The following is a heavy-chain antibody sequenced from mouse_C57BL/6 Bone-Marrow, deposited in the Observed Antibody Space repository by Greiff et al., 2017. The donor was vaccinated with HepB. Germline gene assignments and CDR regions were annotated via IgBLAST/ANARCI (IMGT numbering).Heavy chain of an antibody. V-gene: IGHV5-17*01. J-gene: IGHJ2*03. CDR2: ISSGSSTI. Sequence: EVKLQESGGGLVKPGGSLKLSCAASGFTFSDYGMHWVRQAPEKGLEWVAYISSGSSTIYYADTVKGRFTISRDNAKNTLFLQMTSLRSEDTALYYDARNLHFDYGGRGTSLTVSA. CDR3: ARNLHFDY. CDR1: GFTFSDYG.